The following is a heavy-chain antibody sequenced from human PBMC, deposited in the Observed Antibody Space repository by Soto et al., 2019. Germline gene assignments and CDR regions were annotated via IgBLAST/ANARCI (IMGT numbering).Heavy chain of an antibody. V-gene: IGHV1-2*02. J-gene: IGHJ4*02. CDR2: IDPTSGGT. CDR1: GYTFAAYY. CDR3: ARDPDYADYWGYFFDS. Sequence: QVQLVQSGAEVKKPGASVKVSCKTSGYTFAAYYIHWIRQAPGQGIEWMGWIDPTSGGTVYAQNFQDRVTMTRDTSSSTAYMELRTLNSDDTAVYYCARDPDYADYWGYFFDSWGQGTPVTVSS. D-gene: IGHD4-17*01.